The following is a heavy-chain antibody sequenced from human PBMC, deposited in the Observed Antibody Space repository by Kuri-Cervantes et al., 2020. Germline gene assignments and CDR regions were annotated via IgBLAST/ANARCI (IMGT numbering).Heavy chain of an antibody. CDR3: ARGDPSVAGYFDY. V-gene: IGHV4-39*07. D-gene: IGHD6-19*01. J-gene: IGHJ4*02. CDR1: GGSISSSSYY. Sequence: SETLSLTCTVSGGSISSSSYYWGWIRQPPGKGLEWIGSIYYSGSTYYNPSLKSRVTISVDTSKNQFSLKLISVTAADTAMYYCARGDPSVAGYFDYWGQGTLVTVSS. CDR2: IYYSGST.